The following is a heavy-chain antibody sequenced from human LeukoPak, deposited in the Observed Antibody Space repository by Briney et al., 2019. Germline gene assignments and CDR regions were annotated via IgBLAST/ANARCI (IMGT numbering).Heavy chain of an antibody. D-gene: IGHD3-22*01. Sequence: SETLSLTCAVYGGSFSGYYGSWIRQPPGKGLEWIGEINHSGSTNYNPSLKSRVTISVDTSKNQFSLKLSSVTAADTAVYYCARDHYYDSSGPHDWGQGTLVTVSS. J-gene: IGHJ4*02. CDR2: INHSGST. CDR1: GGSFSGYY. CDR3: ARDHYYDSSGPHD. V-gene: IGHV4-34*01.